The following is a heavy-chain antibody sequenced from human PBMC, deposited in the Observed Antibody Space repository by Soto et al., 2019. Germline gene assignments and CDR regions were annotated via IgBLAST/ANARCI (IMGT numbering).Heavy chain of an antibody. J-gene: IGHJ4*02. Sequence: ASVKVSCKASGYTFTSYGISWVRQAPGQGLEWMGWISAYNGNTNYAQKLQGRVTMTTDTSTSTAYMELRSLRSDDTAVYYCAGVDSSGWYYDYWGQGTLVTVSS. D-gene: IGHD6-19*01. V-gene: IGHV1-18*01. CDR1: GYTFTSYG. CDR2: ISAYNGNT. CDR3: AGVDSSGWYYDY.